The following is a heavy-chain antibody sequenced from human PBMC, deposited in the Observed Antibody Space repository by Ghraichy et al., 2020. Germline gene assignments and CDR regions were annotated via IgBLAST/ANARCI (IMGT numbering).Heavy chain of an antibody. D-gene: IGHD3-22*01. J-gene: IGHJ4*02. CDR1: GFTFSSYG. CDR2: ISYDGSNK. Sequence: GGSLRLSCAASGFTFSSYGMHWVRQAPGKGLEWVAVISYDGSNKYYADSVKGRFTISRDNSKNTLYLQMNSLRAEDTAVYYCAKRGYYDSSGSKTRTYHFDYWGQGTLVTVSS. CDR3: AKRGYYDSSGSKTRTYHFDY. V-gene: IGHV3-30*18.